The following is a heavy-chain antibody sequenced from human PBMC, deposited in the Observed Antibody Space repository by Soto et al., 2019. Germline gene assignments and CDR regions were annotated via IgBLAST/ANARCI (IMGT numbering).Heavy chain of an antibody. Sequence: ASVKVSCKVSGYTFSRYGISWVRQAPGQGLEWMGWISGFNGNTKESEKLQGRVTLTTDTAANTAHMELRGLRSDDTAVYYCARGPAGGLRGGVSYWGQGTLVTVSS. CDR1: GYTFSRYG. V-gene: IGHV1-18*01. J-gene: IGHJ4*02. CDR2: ISGFNGNT. CDR3: ARGPAGGLRGGVSY. D-gene: IGHD2-15*01.